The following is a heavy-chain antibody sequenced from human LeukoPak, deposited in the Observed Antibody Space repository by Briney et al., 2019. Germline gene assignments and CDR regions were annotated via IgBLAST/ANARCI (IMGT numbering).Heavy chain of an antibody. Sequence: PSETLSLTCTVSGVSISSYYWSWIRQPPGKGLEWIGYIYYSGSTYYNPSLKSRATISVDTSKNQFSLKLSSVTAADTAVYYCASSRPPTPVGFWSGYEYFQHWGQGTLVTVSS. J-gene: IGHJ1*01. CDR1: GVSISSYY. CDR3: ASSRPPTPVGFWSGYEYFQH. V-gene: IGHV4-59*08. D-gene: IGHD3-3*01. CDR2: IYYSGST.